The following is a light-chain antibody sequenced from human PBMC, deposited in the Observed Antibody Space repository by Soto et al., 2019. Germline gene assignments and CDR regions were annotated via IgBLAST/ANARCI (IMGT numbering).Light chain of an antibody. CDR2: YDD. J-gene: IGLJ1*01. V-gene: IGLV1-36*01. CDR1: TSNIGNNA. CDR3: AAWDDSLNGYV. Sequence: HSVLTQPSSVSEAPRQRVSISCSGSTSNIGNNAVSWYQQLPGKPPKLLIYYDDLPPSGVSDRFSGSKSGTSASLAITGLQSEDEADYYCAAWDDSLNGYVFGTGTKLTVL.